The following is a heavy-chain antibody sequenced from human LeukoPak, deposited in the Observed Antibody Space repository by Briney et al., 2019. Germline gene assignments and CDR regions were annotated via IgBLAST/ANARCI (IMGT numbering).Heavy chain of an antibody. CDR2: ISGSGGST. D-gene: IGHD2-2*01. CDR1: GFTFSSYA. J-gene: IGHJ4*02. V-gene: IGHV3-23*01. Sequence: GGSLRLSCAASGFTFSSYAMSWVRQAPGKGLEWVSAISGSGGSTYYADSVKGRFTISRDNSKNTLYLQMNSLRAEDTAVYYCAKPLKSSTSCYLCGLPSNWGQGTLVTVSS. CDR3: AKPLKSSTSCYLCGLPSN.